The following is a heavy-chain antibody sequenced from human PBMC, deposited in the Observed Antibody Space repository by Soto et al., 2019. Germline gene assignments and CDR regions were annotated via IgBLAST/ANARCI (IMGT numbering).Heavy chain of an antibody. CDR3: ANDQYGGGSLSNGNACDV. CDR2: ISWNSGSI. CDR1: GFTFDDYA. J-gene: IGHJ3*01. Sequence: EVQLVESGGGLVQPGRSLRLSCAASGFTFDDYAMHWVRQAPGKGLEWVSGISWNSGSIGYADSVKGRFTISRDNAKDSLYLQMNSLRAEDTALYYGANDQYGGGSLSNGNACDVCGQGTMVTVSS. D-gene: IGHD1-26*01. V-gene: IGHV3-9*01.